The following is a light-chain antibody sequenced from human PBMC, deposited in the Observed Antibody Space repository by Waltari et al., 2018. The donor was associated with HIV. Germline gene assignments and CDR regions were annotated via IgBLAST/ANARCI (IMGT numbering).Light chain of an antibody. CDR1: SSNIGANT. J-gene: IGLJ1*01. V-gene: IGLV1-44*01. Sequence: QSVLTQPPSVSGTPGQRVTISCSGGSSNIGANTVTWYQHLPGAAPKVLIYTDDGRPSGVPARFSGSKTGTSASLAISGLQSEDEAVYYCAAWDDNLDHVFGTGTKVSVL. CDR2: TDD. CDR3: AAWDDNLDHV.